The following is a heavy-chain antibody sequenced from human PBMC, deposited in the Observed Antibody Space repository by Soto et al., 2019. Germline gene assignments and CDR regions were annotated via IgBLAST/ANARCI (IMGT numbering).Heavy chain of an antibody. CDR2: IYDSGNT. Sequence: QVQLQESGPGLVKPSQTLSLTCTVSGGSISSGAYYWSWIRQHPGKGLEWIGYIYDSGNTHYNPSLKSRVTISVDTSKNQFSLKLSSVTAADTAVYYCATVWLGESFFDPWGQGTLVTVSS. CDR3: ATVWLGESFFDP. CDR1: GGSISSGAYY. V-gene: IGHV4-31*03. D-gene: IGHD3-10*01. J-gene: IGHJ5*02.